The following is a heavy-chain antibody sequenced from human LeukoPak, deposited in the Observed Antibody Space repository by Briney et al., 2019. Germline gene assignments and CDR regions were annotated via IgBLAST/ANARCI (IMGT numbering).Heavy chain of an antibody. J-gene: IGHJ4*02. V-gene: IGHV1-18*01. Sequence: ASVKVSCKASGYTFTSYGISWVRQAPGQGLEWMGWISAYNGNTNYAQKLQGRVTMTTDTSTSTAYMELRSLRSDDTAVYYCARALGYCTNGVCYTPWFDYWGQGTLVTVSS. CDR3: ARALGYCTNGVCYTPWFDY. D-gene: IGHD2-8*01. CDR1: GYTFTSYG. CDR2: ISAYNGNT.